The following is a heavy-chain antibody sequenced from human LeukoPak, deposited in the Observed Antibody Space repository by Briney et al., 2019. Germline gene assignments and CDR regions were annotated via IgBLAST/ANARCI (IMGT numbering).Heavy chain of an antibody. CDR3: AKGEGYSYGYFSWYFDL. V-gene: IGHV3-23*01. D-gene: IGHD5-18*01. J-gene: IGHJ2*01. CDR1: GFTFSSYA. CDR2: ISGSGGST. Sequence: GGSLRLSCAASGFTFSSYAMSWVRQAPGKGLEWVSAISGSGGSTYYADSVKGRFTISRDNSKNTLYLPMNSLRAEDTAVYYCAKGEGYSYGYFSWYFDLWGRGTLVTVSS.